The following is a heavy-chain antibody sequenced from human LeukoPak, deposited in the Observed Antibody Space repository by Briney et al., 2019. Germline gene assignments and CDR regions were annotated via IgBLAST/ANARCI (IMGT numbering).Heavy chain of an antibody. CDR2: ISRSSRYI. CDR3: ARTRNLGYCSSTSCPNFDY. J-gene: IGHJ4*02. CDR1: GLTFTNYS. V-gene: IGHV3-21*01. Sequence: PGGSLRLSCAASGLTFTNYSMNWARQAPGMGLEWVSSISRSSRYIDYADSVKGRFTISRDNAKNSLYLQMNSLRAEDTAVYYCARTRNLGYCSSTSCPNFDYWGQGTLVTVSS. D-gene: IGHD2-2*01.